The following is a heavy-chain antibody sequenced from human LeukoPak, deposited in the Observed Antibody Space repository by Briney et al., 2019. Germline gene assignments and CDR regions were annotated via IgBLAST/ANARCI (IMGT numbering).Heavy chain of an antibody. CDR1: GGTFSSYA. CDR2: IIPIFGTA. V-gene: IGHV1-69*01. Sequence: SVKVSCKASGGTFSSYAISWVRQAPGQGLEWMGGIIPIFGTANYARKFQGRVTVTADESTSTAYMELSSLRSEDTAVYYCASEEYNSLRGSTTNVYWGQGTLVTVSS. CDR3: ASEEYNSLRGSTTNVY. J-gene: IGHJ4*02. D-gene: IGHD6-6*01.